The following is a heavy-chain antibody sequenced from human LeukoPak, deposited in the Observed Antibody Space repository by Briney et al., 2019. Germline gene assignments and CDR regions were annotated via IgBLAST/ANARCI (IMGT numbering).Heavy chain of an antibody. CDR2: ISGSGGST. Sequence: GGSLRLSCAASGFTFSSYAMSWVRQAPGKGLEWVSAISGSGGSTYYADSVKGRFTISRDNSKNTLYLQMNSLRAEDTAVYYCAKDFDSSSWYYYYGMTSGAKGPRSPSP. J-gene: IGHJ6*02. CDR1: GFTFSSYA. D-gene: IGHD6-13*01. CDR3: AKDFDSSSWYYYYGMTS. V-gene: IGHV3-23*01.